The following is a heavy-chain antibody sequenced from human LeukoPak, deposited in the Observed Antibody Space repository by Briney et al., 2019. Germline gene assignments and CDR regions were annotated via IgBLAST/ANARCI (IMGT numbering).Heavy chain of an antibody. J-gene: IGHJ4*02. Sequence: GGSLRLSCAASGFIFSSFGMHWVRQAPGKGLEWVAFIRYDGSDKYYADSVKGRFTISKDNSKNTVYLQMNTLRAEDTAVYYCAKDLAYSSDHWGQGTLVTVSS. CDR3: AKDLAYSSDH. V-gene: IGHV3-30*02. CDR1: GFIFSSFG. CDR2: IRYDGSDK. D-gene: IGHD6-13*01.